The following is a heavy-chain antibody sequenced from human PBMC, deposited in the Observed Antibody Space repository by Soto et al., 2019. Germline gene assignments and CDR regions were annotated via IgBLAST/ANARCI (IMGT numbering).Heavy chain of an antibody. V-gene: IGHV1-69*13. D-gene: IGHD2-8*01. CDR2: IIPIFGTA. CDR1: GGTFSSYA. J-gene: IGHJ4*02. CDR3: ARVGYYAIEYYFDY. Sequence: GASVKVSCKASGGTFSSYAISWVRQAPGQGLEWMGGIIPIFGTANYAQKFQGRVTIPADESTSTAYMELSSLRSEDTAVYYCARVGYYAIEYYFDYWGQGTLVTVSS.